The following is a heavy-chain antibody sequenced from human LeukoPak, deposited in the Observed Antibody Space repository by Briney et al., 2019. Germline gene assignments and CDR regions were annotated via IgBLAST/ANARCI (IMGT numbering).Heavy chain of an antibody. J-gene: IGHJ4*02. CDR3: AKEEVPNDY. CDR2: LSRDADKT. CDR1: GFSLSINA. D-gene: IGHD2-2*01. Sequence: GGSLRLSCAVSGFSLSINAMCWVRQAPWKGLEWVSGLSRDADKTYYADSVQGRFTISRDTSKNTLYLQMDTLRVEDTAIYYCAKEEVPNDYWGQGTLVTVSS. V-gene: IGHV3-23*01.